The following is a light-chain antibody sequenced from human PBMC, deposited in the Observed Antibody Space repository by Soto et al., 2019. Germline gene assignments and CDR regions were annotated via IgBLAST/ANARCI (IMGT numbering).Light chain of an antibody. CDR2: GAS. V-gene: IGKV3-20*01. Sequence: EIVLTQSPGTLSLSPGERATLSCRASQSVSSSYLAWYQQNRGQAPRLLIYGASSRAPGIPDRFGGSGSGTDFTHTISRLEPEDFAVYYCQQYGSSRWTFGQGNKVEIK. CDR3: QQYGSSRWT. J-gene: IGKJ1*01. CDR1: QSVSSSY.